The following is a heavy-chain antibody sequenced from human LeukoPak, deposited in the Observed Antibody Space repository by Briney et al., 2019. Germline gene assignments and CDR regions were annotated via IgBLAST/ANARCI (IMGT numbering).Heavy chain of an antibody. CDR1: VGSFSGYY. D-gene: IGHD3-22*01. V-gene: IGHV4-34*01. CDR3: ARETEYYDSSAPMGYAFDI. CDR2: INRSGST. J-gene: IGHJ3*02. Sequence: SETLSLTCAVYVGSFSGYYWSWLRHPPGKGREWIGEINRSGSTNYNPSLKSRVTISVDTSKNQFSLKLSSVTAADTAVYYCARETEYYDSSAPMGYAFDIWGEGTMVTVSS.